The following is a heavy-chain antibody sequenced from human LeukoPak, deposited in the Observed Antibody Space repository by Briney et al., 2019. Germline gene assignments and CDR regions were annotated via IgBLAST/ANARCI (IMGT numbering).Heavy chain of an antibody. J-gene: IGHJ4*02. CDR3: RTFNH. D-gene: IGHD3/OR15-3a*01. CDR1: GFTFSGYY. V-gene: IGHV3-64D*06. Sequence: GGSLRLSCSVSGFTFSGYYMHWVRQAPGRGLEYVSAINSNGDNTYYADSVKGRFTISRDNFKNTLYLQMSSLRVEDTAVYYCRTFNHWGQGILVTVSS. CDR2: INSNGDNT.